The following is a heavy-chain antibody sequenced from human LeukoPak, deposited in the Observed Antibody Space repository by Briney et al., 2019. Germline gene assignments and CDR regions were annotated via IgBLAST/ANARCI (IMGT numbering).Heavy chain of an antibody. CDR3: ARRMATNPKYCFDF. J-gene: IGHJ4*02. V-gene: IGHV4-59*08. CDR2: IYYTGST. Sequence: SESLSLTCTVSGDSISTYYWSWIRQPPGKGLEWIGYIYYTGSTNYNPSLESRVTMSLDTSKNQFSLRLSSVTAADTAVYYCARRMATNPKYCFDFWGQGALVTVSS. D-gene: IGHD5-24*01. CDR1: GDSISTYY.